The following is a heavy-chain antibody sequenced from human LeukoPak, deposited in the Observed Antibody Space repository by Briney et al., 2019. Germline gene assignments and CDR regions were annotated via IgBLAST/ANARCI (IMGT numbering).Heavy chain of an antibody. D-gene: IGHD3-22*01. CDR2: IYYSGST. J-gene: IGHJ5*02. CDR3: AREPDSSGYYYNWFDP. CDR1: GGSISSGDYY. Sequence: SETLSLTCTVSGGSISSGDYYWSWIRQPPGKGLEWIGYIYYSGSTYYNPSLKSRVTISVDTSKNQFSLKLSSVTAADTAVYYCAREPDSSGYYYNWFDPWGQGTLVTVSS. V-gene: IGHV4-30-4*01.